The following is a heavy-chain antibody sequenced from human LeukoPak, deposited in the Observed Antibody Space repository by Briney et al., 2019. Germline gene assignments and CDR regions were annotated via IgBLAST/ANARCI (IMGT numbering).Heavy chain of an antibody. D-gene: IGHD5-18*01. Sequence: SETLSLTCTVSGGSISSGSYYWSWIRQPAGKGLEWIGRIYTSGSTNYNPSLKSRVTISVDTSKNQFSLKLSSVTAADTAVYYCARADTAMANYFDYWGQGTLVTVSS. CDR1: GGSISSGSYY. V-gene: IGHV4-61*02. J-gene: IGHJ4*02. CDR3: ARADTAMANYFDY. CDR2: IYTSGST.